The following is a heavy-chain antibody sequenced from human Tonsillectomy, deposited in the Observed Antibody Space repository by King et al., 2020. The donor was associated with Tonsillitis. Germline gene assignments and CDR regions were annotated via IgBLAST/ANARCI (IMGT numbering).Heavy chain of an antibody. CDR1: GYTFTTYG. CDR3: VRDSSTGSVRLADY. Sequence: QLVQSGAEVKKPGASVKVSCKASGYTFTTYGISWVRQAPGQGLEWMGWISAYSGHTDYAQILQGRVTVTTDTSTSTAYMELRSLSSDDTAVYYCVRDSSTGSVRLADYWGQGTLVTVSS. J-gene: IGHJ4*02. V-gene: IGHV1-18*01. D-gene: IGHD2-8*02. CDR2: ISAYSGHT.